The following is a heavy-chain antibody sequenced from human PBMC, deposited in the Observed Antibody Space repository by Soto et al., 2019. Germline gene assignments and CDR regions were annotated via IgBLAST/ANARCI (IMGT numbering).Heavy chain of an antibody. CDR2: ITGSAAST. Sequence: EVHLLESGGGWVQPGGSLRLSCVASGFTFTRNALNWVRQAPGKGLEWVSSITGSAASTYYADSVMGRFTISRDNSKNTLYLQMDSLTTDDTAIYYFARDQAYSGSYAFDSWGQGTLVTVSS. D-gene: IGHD1-26*01. V-gene: IGHV3-23*01. J-gene: IGHJ4*02. CDR1: GFTFTRNA. CDR3: ARDQAYSGSYAFDS.